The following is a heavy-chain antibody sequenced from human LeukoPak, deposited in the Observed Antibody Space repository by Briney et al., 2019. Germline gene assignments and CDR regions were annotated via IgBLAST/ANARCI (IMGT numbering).Heavy chain of an antibody. Sequence: SETLSLTCTVSGGSISSYYWSWIRQPPRKGLEWIGYIYYSGSTNYNPSLKSRVTISVDTSKNQFSLKLSSVTAADTAVYYCARVVVRNWFDPWGQGTPVTVSS. D-gene: IGHD6-6*01. CDR2: IYYSGST. CDR1: GGSISSYY. CDR3: ARVVVRNWFDP. J-gene: IGHJ5*02. V-gene: IGHV4-59*01.